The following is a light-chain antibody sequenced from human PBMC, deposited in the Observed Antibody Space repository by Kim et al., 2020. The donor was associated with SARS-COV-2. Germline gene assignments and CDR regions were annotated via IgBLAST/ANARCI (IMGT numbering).Light chain of an antibody. CDR1: SSNIGTDYD. Sequence: QSVLTQPPSVYGAPGQRVNISCTGSSSNIGTDYDVHWYRQLPGTAPKLLIYANTNRPSGVPDRFSGSRSGTSASLAITGLRAEDEADYHCQAYDISLSVWVFGGGTQLTV. CDR3: QAYDISLSVWV. J-gene: IGLJ3*02. V-gene: IGLV1-40*01. CDR2: ANT.